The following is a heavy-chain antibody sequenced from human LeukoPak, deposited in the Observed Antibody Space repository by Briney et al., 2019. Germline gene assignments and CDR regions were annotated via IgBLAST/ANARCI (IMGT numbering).Heavy chain of an antibody. CDR3: ARGSKLTNTTGHYSFGS. CDR1: AGSLNTYF. Sequence: PSEALSLTCTDPAGSLNTYFWTWVRPPARKGLEWIGRISGSGTPYYTPSLESRVAFPLDKSNTKICLKLTSITSEGTAVSCCARGSKLTNTTGHYSFGSWGHRTLVSVSS. CDR2: ISGSGTP. D-gene: IGHD3-16*01. J-gene: IGHJ5*01. V-gene: IGHV4-4*07.